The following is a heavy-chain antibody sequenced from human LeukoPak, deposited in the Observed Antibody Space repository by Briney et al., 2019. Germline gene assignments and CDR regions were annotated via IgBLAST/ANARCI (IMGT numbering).Heavy chain of an antibody. V-gene: IGHV3-73*01. D-gene: IGHD3-9*01. Sequence: TGGSLRLSCAASGFTFSGSAMHWVRQASGKGLEWVGHIRSKDNSYATAYVPSVKGRFTISRDDSENTAYLQMNSLKTEDTALYFCTRHLQGGNYDILAGWGQGTLVTVSS. CDR3: TRHLQGGNYDILAG. CDR1: GFTFSGSA. CDR2: IRSKDNSYAT. J-gene: IGHJ4*02.